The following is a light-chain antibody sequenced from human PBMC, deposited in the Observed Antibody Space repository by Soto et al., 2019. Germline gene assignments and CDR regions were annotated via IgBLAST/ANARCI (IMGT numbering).Light chain of an antibody. CDR2: DVS. Sequence: QPALTQPASVSGSPGQSITISCTGTSSDVGGYNYVSWYQHHPGKAPKLIIYDVSNRPSGVSNRFSGSKSGNTASLTISGLQPEDEADYYCSSYTTSNTRQIVFGTGTKLTVL. J-gene: IGLJ1*01. V-gene: IGLV2-14*03. CDR3: SSYTTSNTRQIV. CDR1: SSDVGGYNY.